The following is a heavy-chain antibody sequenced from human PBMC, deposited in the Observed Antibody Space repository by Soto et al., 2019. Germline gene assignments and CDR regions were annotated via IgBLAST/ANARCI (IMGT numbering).Heavy chain of an antibody. D-gene: IGHD5-12*01. V-gene: IGHV1-18*01. CDR1: GYTFTTYG. J-gene: IGHJ3*02. CDR3: ARTTATIAPHAFDI. CDR2: ISAYNGNT. Sequence: ASVKVSCKSSGYTFTTYGISWVRQAPGQGLEWMGWISAYNGNTNYAQKLQGRVTMTTDTSTSTAYMELRSLRSDDTAVYYCARTTATIAPHAFDIWGQGTMVTVSS.